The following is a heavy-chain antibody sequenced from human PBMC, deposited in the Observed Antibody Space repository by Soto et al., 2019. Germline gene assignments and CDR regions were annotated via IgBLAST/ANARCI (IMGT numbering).Heavy chain of an antibody. V-gene: IGHV3-66*01. CDR2: IYSGGST. J-gene: IGHJ4*02. Sequence: EVQLVESGGGLVQPGRSLRLSCAASGFTVSSNYMSWVRQAPGKGLEWVSVIYSGGSTYYADSVKGRFTISRDNSKNTLYLHMNSLRAEDTAVYHCARGRGSSQRVYYFDYWGQGTLVTVSS. CDR3: ARGRGSSQRVYYFDY. D-gene: IGHD3-10*01. CDR1: GFTVSSNY.